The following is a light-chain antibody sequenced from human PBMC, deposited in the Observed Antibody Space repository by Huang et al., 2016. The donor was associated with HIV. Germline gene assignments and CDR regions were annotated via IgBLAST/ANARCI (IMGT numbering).Light chain of an antibody. Sequence: EIVLTQSPATLSLSPGERATLSCRARQSVSTYLAWYQRRPCRAPRLLIYDASNRDTCIPARFSGSGSGTDFTLTISSLEPEDFAVYYCQQRINWPPYTFGQGTNLEIK. CDR2: DAS. CDR1: QSVSTY. CDR3: QQRINWPPYT. J-gene: IGKJ2*01. V-gene: IGKV3-11*01.